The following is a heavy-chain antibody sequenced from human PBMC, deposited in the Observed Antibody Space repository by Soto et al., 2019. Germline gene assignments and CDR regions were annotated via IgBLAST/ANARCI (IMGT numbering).Heavy chain of an antibody. CDR1: GYSFTTYW. CDR2: IYPGDSDT. Sequence: PGESLKISCKGSGYSFTTYWIGWVSQMPGKGLEWMGIIYPGDSDTRYSPSFQGHVTISADKSISTAYLQWSSLKASDTAMYYCARRVAAAGTDAFDIWGQGTMVTVSS. J-gene: IGHJ3*02. V-gene: IGHV5-51*01. D-gene: IGHD6-13*01. CDR3: ARRVAAAGTDAFDI.